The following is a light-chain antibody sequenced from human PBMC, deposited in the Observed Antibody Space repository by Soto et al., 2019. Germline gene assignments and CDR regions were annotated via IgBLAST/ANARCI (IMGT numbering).Light chain of an antibody. CDR1: QSISSW. CDR3: QQYNSYSPLFT. Sequence: DIQMTQSPSTLSASVGDRVTITCRASQSISSWLAWYQQKPGKAPKLLIYDASSLESGVPSRFSGSGSGTEFTLTISSLQPDDVATYYCQQYNSYSPLFTFGPGTKVDIK. V-gene: IGKV1-5*01. J-gene: IGKJ3*01. CDR2: DAS.